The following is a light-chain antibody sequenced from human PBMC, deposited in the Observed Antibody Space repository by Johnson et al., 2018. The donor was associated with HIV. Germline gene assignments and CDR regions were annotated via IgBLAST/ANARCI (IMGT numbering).Light chain of an antibody. Sequence: QSVLTQPPSVSAAPGQTVTIPCSGNSSNIGNNSVSWCQRLPGTAPKLLIHDTDERPPGIPDRFSGSKSGSSATLGITGLQTGDEADYYCATWDSSLSAPYVFGTGTKVTVL. V-gene: IGLV1-51*01. J-gene: IGLJ1*01. CDR2: DTD. CDR1: SSNIGNNS. CDR3: ATWDSSLSAPYV.